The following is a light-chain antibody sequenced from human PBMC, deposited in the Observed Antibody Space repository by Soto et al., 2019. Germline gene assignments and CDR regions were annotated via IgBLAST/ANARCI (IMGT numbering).Light chain of an antibody. CDR2: EVS. CDR1: SSDGGGYNY. CDR3: SSYTSRSTPWV. V-gene: IGLV2-14*01. Sequence: QSALTQPASVSGSPGQSITISCTGTSSDGGGYNYVSWYQQHPGKAPKLMIYEVSNRPSGVSNRFSGSKSGNKASLTISGLQAEDEADYYCSSYTSRSTPWVFGGGTKVTVL. J-gene: IGLJ3*02.